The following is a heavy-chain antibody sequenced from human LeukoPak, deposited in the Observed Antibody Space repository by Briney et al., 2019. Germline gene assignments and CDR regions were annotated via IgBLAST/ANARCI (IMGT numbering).Heavy chain of an antibody. CDR3: ARDRHIAAAGTPDY. Sequence: ASVKVSCKASGYTFTGYYMHWVRQAPGQGLEWMGWINPNSGGTNYAQKFQGRVTMTRDTSISTAYMELSRLRPDDTAVYYCARDRHIAAAGTPDYWGQGTLVTVSS. CDR1: GYTFTGYY. J-gene: IGHJ4*02. D-gene: IGHD6-13*01. V-gene: IGHV1-2*02. CDR2: INPNSGGT.